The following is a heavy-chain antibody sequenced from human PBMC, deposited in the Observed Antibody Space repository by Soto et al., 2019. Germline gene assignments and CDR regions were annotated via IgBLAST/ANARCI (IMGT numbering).Heavy chain of an antibody. J-gene: IGHJ5*02. CDR3: ARDLSSGYYDILTGYFFSNGFDP. V-gene: IGHV1-69*13. D-gene: IGHD3-9*01. CDR2: IIPIFGTA. CDR1: GGTFSSYA. Sequence: SVKVSCKASGGTFSSYAISWVRQAPGQGLEWMGGIIPIFGTANYAQKFQGRVTITADESTSTAYMELSSLRSEDTAVYYCARDLSSGYYDILTGYFFSNGFDPWGQGTLVTVSS.